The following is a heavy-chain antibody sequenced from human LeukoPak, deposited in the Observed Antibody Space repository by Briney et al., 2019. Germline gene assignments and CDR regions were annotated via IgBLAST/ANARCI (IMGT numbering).Heavy chain of an antibody. V-gene: IGHV4-59*08. D-gene: IGHD6-13*01. CDR2: IYYSGST. CDR3: ASLGIAAAGRDY. J-gene: IGHJ4*02. Sequence: PSETLSLTCTVSGGSISSYYWSWIRQPPGKGLEWIGYIYYSGSTNYNPSLKSRVTISVDTSKNQFSLKLSPVTAADTAVYYCASLGIAAAGRDYWGQGTLVTVSS. CDR1: GGSISSYY.